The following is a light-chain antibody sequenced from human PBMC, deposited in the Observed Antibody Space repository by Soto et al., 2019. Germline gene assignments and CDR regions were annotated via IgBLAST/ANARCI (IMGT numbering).Light chain of an antibody. CDR1: QSVSSN. CDR2: GAS. CDR3: QQYNNWPRT. Sequence: EIVMTQSPATLSVSPGERATLSCRASQSVSSNFACYQQKPGQAPRLLIYGASTRATGIPARFSGSGSGTEFTLTIRSLQSEDFAVYYCQQYNNWPRTFGQGTKVEIK. J-gene: IGKJ1*01. V-gene: IGKV3-15*01.